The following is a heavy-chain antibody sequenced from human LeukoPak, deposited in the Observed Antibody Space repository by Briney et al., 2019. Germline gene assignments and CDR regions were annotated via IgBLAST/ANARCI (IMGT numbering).Heavy chain of an antibody. CDR1: GFTFSSYA. D-gene: IGHD3-22*01. Sequence: GGSLRLSCAASGFTFSSYAMSWVRQIPGKGLEWVSAISGSDAGTYYADSVKGRFTISRDNSKNTLYLQMNSLRAEDTAVYYCAKDRDSYGYYPYYFDYWGQGTLVTVSS. V-gene: IGHV3-23*01. CDR2: ISGSDAGT. J-gene: IGHJ4*02. CDR3: AKDRDSYGYYPYYFDY.